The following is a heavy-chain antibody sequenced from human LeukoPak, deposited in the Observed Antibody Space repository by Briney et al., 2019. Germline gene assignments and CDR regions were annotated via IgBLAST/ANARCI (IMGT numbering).Heavy chain of an antibody. J-gene: IGHJ5*02. V-gene: IGHV3-30*18. CDR2: ISYDGSNK. CDR3: AKEGIDSGSNWFDP. CDR1: GFTFSSYG. Sequence: GRSLRLSCAASGFTFSSYGMHWVRQAPGKGLEWVAVISYDGSNKYHADSVKGRFTISRDNSKNTLYLQMNSLRAGDTAVYYCAKEGIDSGSNWFDPWGQGTLVTVSS. D-gene: IGHD6-6*01.